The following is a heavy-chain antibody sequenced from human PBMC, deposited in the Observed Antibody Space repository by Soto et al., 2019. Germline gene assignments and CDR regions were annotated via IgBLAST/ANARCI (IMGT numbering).Heavy chain of an antibody. J-gene: IGHJ4*02. V-gene: IGHV1-3*01. CDR3: AVIAVAGRRGPAYYFDY. CDR1: GYTFTSYA. D-gene: IGHD6-19*01. CDR2: INAGNGNT. Sequence: ASVKVSCKASGYTFTSYAMHWVRQAPGQRLEWMGWINAGNGNTKYSQKFQGRVTITRDTSASTAYMELSSLRSEDTAVYYCAVIAVAGRRGPAYYFDYWGQGTLVTAPQ.